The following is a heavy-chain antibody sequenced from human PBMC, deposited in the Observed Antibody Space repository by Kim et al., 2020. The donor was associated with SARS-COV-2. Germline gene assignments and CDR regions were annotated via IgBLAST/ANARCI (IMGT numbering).Heavy chain of an antibody. D-gene: IGHD3-10*01. CDR1: VGSFSGYY. Sequence: SETLSLTCAVYVGSFSGYYWSWIRQPPGKGLEWIGEINNSGRTNYNPSLKSRATISVDTSKNQFSLKLTSVTAADTAVYYCARRLSNTSGSGSAYCDPWG. CDR2: INNSGRT. V-gene: IGHV4-34*01. J-gene: IGHJ5*02. CDR3: ARRLSNTSGSGSAYCDP.